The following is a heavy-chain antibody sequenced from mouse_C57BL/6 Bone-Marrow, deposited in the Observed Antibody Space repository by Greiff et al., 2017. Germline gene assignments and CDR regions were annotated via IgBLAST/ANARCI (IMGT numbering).Heavy chain of an antibody. D-gene: IGHD6-5*01. J-gene: IGHJ3*01. CDR3: ARSYRGFAY. Sequence: QVQLQQPGAELVKPGASVKLSCKASGYTFTSYWMPWVNQRPGQGLEWIGEIDPSDSYNNYNQKFKGKATLTVDTSSSTAYMQLSSLTSEDSAVYYCARSYRGFAYWGQGTLVTVSA. V-gene: IGHV1-50*01. CDR2: IDPSDSYN. CDR1: GYTFTSYW.